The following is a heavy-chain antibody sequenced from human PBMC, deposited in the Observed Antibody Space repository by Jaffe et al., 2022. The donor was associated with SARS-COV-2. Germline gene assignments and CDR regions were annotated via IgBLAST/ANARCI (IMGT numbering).Heavy chain of an antibody. CDR2: INPNSGGT. Sequence: QVQLVQSGAEVKKPGASVKVSCKASGYTFTGYYMHWVRQAPGQGLEWMGWINPNSGGTNYAQKFQGWVTMTRDTSISTAYMELSRLRSDDTAVYYCARSVRDGYNEYYYYYGMDVWGQGTTVTVSS. J-gene: IGHJ6*02. CDR3: ARSVRDGYNEYYYYYGMDV. D-gene: IGHD5-12*01. V-gene: IGHV1-2*04. CDR1: GYTFTGYY.